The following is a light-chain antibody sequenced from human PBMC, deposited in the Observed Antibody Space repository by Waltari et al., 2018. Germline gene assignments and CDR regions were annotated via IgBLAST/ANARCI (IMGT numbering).Light chain of an antibody. CDR1: SRDVGAYTY. Sequence: QSALTQPASVSGSPGQSITISCPGTSRDVGAYTYISWYQQHPGKVPKVMIFDVSNRPSGVSNRFSGSKSGNTASLTISGLQAEDEADYYGTSYTSRNTLVFGSGTKVTVL. CDR3: TSYTSRNTLV. V-gene: IGLV2-14*03. J-gene: IGLJ1*01. CDR2: DVS.